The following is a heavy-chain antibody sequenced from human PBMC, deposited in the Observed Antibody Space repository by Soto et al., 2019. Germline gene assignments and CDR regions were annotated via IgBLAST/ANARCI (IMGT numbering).Heavy chain of an antibody. CDR1: GFTFKGFA. CDR3: ARDRTFNFYYGMDV. CDR2: ISGSGVST. J-gene: IGHJ6*02. Sequence: GGSLRLSCAASGFTFKGFAMRWVRVAPGRGLEWVSGISGSGVSTYYAASVKGRFTISRDNSKITVYLQMNSLRDEDTAIYYCARDRTFNFYYGMDVWGQGTTVTVSS. V-gene: IGHV3-23*01.